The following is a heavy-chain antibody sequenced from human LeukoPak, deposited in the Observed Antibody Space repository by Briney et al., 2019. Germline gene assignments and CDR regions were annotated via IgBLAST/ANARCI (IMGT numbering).Heavy chain of an antibody. CDR1: GFTVSSNY. J-gene: IGHJ4*02. V-gene: IGHV3-53*01. D-gene: IGHD2-15*01. CDR3: AKDGVVVAATPRRTPSYFDY. CDR2: IYSGGST. Sequence: PGGSLRLSCAASGFTVSSNYMSWVRQAPGKGLEWVSVIYSGGSTYYADSVKGRFTISRDNSKNTLYLQMNSLRAEDTAVYYCAKDGVVVAATPRRTPSYFDYWGQGTLVTVSS.